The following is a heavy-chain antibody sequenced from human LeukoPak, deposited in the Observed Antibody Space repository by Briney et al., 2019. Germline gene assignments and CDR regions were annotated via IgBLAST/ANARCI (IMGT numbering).Heavy chain of an antibody. CDR3: ANLWGYVASFGWFDP. CDR1: GGSVSSGSYY. Sequence: PSETLSLTCTVSGGSVSSGSYYWSWIRQPPGKGLEWIGYIYYSGSTNYNPSLKSRVTISVDTSKNQFSLKLSSVTAADTAVYYCANLWGYVASFGWFDPWGQGTLVTVSS. CDR2: IYYSGST. V-gene: IGHV4-61*01. J-gene: IGHJ5*02. D-gene: IGHD2-21*01.